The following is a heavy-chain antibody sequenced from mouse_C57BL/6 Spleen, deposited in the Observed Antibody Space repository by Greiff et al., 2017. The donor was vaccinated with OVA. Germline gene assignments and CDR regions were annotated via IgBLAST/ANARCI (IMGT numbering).Heavy chain of an antibody. CDR2: ISDGGSYT. Sequence: EVKLMGSGGGLVKPGGSLKLSCAASGFTFSSYAMSWVRQTPEKRLEWVATISDGGSYTYYPDNVKGRFTISRDNAKNNLYLQMSHLKSEDTAMYYCAREDYYGSSYGFAYWGQGTLVTVSA. D-gene: IGHD1-1*01. J-gene: IGHJ3*01. CDR1: GFTFSSYA. V-gene: IGHV5-4*01. CDR3: AREDYYGSSYGFAY.